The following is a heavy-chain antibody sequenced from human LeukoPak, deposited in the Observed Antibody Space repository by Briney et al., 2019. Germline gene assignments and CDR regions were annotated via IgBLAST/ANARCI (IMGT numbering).Heavy chain of an antibody. CDR3: AKGDLSIAAAGSFDY. CDR2: ISWNSGSI. V-gene: IGHV3-9*01. Sequence: PGGSLRLSCAASGFTFDDYAMHWVRQAPGKGLEWVSGISWNSGSIGYADSVKGRFTIFRDNAKNSLYLQMNSLRAEDTALYYCAKGDLSIAAAGSFDYWGQGTLVTVSS. CDR1: GFTFDDYA. J-gene: IGHJ4*02. D-gene: IGHD6-13*01.